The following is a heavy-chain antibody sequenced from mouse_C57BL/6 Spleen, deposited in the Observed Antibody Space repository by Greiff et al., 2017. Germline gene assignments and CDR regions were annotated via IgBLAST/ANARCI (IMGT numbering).Heavy chain of an antibody. Sequence: VQLQQSGAELVKPGASVKISCKASGYAFSSYWMNWVKQRPGKGLEWIGQIYPGDGDTNYNGKFKGKATLTADKSSSTAYMQLSSLTSEDSAVYFCARDYEYDSSWFAYWGQGTLVTVSA. V-gene: IGHV1-80*01. J-gene: IGHJ3*01. CDR1: GYAFSSYW. CDR3: ARDYEYDSSWFAY. CDR2: IYPGDGDT. D-gene: IGHD2-4*01.